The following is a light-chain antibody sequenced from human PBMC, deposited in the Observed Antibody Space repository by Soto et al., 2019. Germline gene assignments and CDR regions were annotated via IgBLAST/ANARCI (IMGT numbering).Light chain of an antibody. CDR1: QSISSW. J-gene: IGKJ1*01. CDR2: DGS. V-gene: IGKV1-5*01. Sequence: DIQMTQSPSTLSASVGERVTITCRASQSISSWVAWYQQKPGKAPKLLIYDGSSLESGVPSRFSGSGSGTEFTLTISSLXPDDFATYYGQHFNSYPWTGGQSTKVVSK. CDR3: QHFNSYPWT.